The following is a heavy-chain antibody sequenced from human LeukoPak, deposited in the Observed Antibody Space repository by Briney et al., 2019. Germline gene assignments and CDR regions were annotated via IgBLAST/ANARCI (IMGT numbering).Heavy chain of an antibody. J-gene: IGHJ4*02. D-gene: IGHD3-3*01. Sequence: SETLSLTCTVSGYSVSSSYYWGWIRQPPRKGLEWIGSIYYSGSTYYNPSLKSRVTISVDTSKNHFSLKLSSVTAADTAVYYCARDFRGGYDFWSGYYTPYYFDYWGQGTLVTVSP. CDR3: ARDFRGGYDFWSGYYTPYYFDY. CDR2: IYYSGST. V-gene: IGHV4-38-2*02. CDR1: GYSVSSSYY.